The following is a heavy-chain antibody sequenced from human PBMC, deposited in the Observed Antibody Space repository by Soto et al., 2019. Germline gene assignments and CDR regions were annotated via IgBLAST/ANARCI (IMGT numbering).Heavy chain of an antibody. D-gene: IGHD3-10*01. CDR1: GYTFTSYG. V-gene: IGHV1-18*01. Sequence: QVQLVQSGAEVKKPGASVKVSCKASGYTFTSYGISWVRQAPGQGLEWMGWISAYNGNTNYAQKLQGRVIMTRDTSTSTAYMELRSLRSDDTAVYYCARDHGSGKNLERWADYWGQGTLVTVSS. CDR2: ISAYNGNT. J-gene: IGHJ4*02. CDR3: ARDHGSGKNLERWADY.